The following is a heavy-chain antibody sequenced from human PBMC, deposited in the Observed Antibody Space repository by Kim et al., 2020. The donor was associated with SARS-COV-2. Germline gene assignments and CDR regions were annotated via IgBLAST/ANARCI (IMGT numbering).Heavy chain of an antibody. V-gene: IGHV4-31*03. Sequence: SETLSLTCTVSGGSISSGGYYWSWIRQHPGKGLEWIGYIYYSGSTYYNPSLKSRVTISVDTSKNQFSLKLSSVTAADTAVYYCARDPVRWLQSDPLAFDLWGRGTLVTVSS. D-gene: IGHD5-12*01. CDR3: ARDPVRWLQSDPLAFDL. CDR1: GGSISSGGYY. J-gene: IGHJ2*01. CDR2: IYYSGST.